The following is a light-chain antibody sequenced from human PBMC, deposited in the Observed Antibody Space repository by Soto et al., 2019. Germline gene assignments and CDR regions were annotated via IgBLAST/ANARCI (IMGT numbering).Light chain of an antibody. CDR2: VAS. CDR1: RGIYSF. J-gene: IGKJ2*01. CDR3: QQSYNTPHT. Sequence: DIQMTQSPSSLSASVGDRVTITCRASRGIYSFLNWYQHKPGKPPGLLIYVASTLQSGVPSRFNGSGSGTDFPLTISSLQPEDFATYYCQQSYNTPHTFGQGTKL. V-gene: IGKV1-39*01.